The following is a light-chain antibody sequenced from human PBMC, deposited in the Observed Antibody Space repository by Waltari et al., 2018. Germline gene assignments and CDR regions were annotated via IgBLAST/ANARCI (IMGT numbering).Light chain of an antibody. Sequence: QSTLTQPASVSGSLGQSITISCTGPSSDVGGYNSVSWYQPHPGKGPKLLIFDVANRPSGVSNRFAGSKSGNTASLTISGLQAEDEADYICSSYTTTSVLFGGGTKLTVL. J-gene: IGLJ2*01. CDR3: SSYTTTSVL. V-gene: IGLV2-14*03. CDR1: SSDVGGYNS. CDR2: DVA.